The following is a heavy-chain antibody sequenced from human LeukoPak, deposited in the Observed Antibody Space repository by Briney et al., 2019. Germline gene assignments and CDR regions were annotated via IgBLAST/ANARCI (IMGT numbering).Heavy chain of an antibody. J-gene: IGHJ4*02. D-gene: IGHD4-23*01. V-gene: IGHV5-51*01. Sequence: PGESLKISCKGSGXLFTTFWIGWVRQMPGKGLDWMGIFYPGDSDTRYSPSFQGQVTISADKSISTAYLQWSSLKASDTAMYYCARLGAVTTVVTPLHQPFDYWGQGTLVTVSS. CDR2: FYPGDSDT. CDR3: ARLGAVTTVVTPLHQPFDY. CDR1: GXLFTTFW.